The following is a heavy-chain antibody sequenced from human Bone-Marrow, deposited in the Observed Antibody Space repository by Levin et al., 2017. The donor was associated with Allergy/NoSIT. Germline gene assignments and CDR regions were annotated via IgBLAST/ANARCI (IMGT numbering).Heavy chain of an antibody. J-gene: IGHJ4*02. Sequence: KAGGSLRLSCAASGFTFNDYYMSWIRQTPGKGLEWVSFISESGGSIFYADSVRGRFTVSRDTANNSLYLLMNNLRSEDTGVYYCARGSSSPDYWGQGTQVTVSS. D-gene: IGHD6-13*01. V-gene: IGHV3-11*01. CDR3: ARGSSSPDY. CDR1: GFTFNDYY. CDR2: ISESGGSI.